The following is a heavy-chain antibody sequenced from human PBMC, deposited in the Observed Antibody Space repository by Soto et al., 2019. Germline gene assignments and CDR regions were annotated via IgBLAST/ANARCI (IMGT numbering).Heavy chain of an antibody. CDR1: GYTFTSHG. Sequence: QLVQSGGEVKKPGASVKVSCKPSGYTFTSHGISWVRQAPGQGLEWMGWISTFNGKTDYAQKFQDRDTMTADTRTTTTYMELRSLRPDDTAVYYCARLLTEGATYREDAFDIWGQGTKVTVSS. V-gene: IGHV1-18*01. CDR2: ISTFNGKT. J-gene: IGHJ3*02. D-gene: IGHD1-26*01. CDR3: ARLLTEGATYREDAFDI.